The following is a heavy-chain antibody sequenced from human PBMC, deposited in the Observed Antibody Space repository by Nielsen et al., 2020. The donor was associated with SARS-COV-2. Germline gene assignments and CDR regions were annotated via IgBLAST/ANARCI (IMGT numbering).Heavy chain of an antibody. D-gene: IGHD1-1*01. CDR2: IWFDGSKT. J-gene: IGHJ4*02. CDR3: ARGGELELDY. CDR1: GFTFSSFG. Sequence: SCAASGFTFSSFGLHWVRQAPGKGLEWVAVIWFDGSKTYYTDSVKGRFTISRDDSKNTLYLEMNSLRGDDTAVYFCARGGELELDYWGQGTLVTVSS. V-gene: IGHV3-33*01.